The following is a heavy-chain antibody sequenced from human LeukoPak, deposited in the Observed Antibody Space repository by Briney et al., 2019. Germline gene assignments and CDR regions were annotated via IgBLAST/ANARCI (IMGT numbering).Heavy chain of an antibody. D-gene: IGHD4-11*01. CDR1: GGSINSYY. V-gene: IGHV4-59*01. CDR3: SRSLGLQAPIDY. Sequence: PSETLSLTCTVSGGSINSYYWSWIRQPPGKGLGWIGYIYYTGSTNYNPSLKSRVTMSVDTSKNQFSLKLNSVTAADTAMYYCSRSLGLQAPIDYWGQGTLVTVSS. CDR2: IYYTGST. J-gene: IGHJ4*02.